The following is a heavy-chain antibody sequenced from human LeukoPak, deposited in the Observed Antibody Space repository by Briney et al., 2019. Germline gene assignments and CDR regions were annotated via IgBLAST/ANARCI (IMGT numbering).Heavy chain of an antibody. V-gene: IGHV3-48*01. CDR1: GFTFSTYS. CDR2: ISTSSSTM. CDR3: ARDREKQQLPQFFYYYYMDV. D-gene: IGHD6-13*01. Sequence: GGSLRLSCAASGFTFSTYSMNWVRQAPGKWLEWVSYISTSSSTMYYADSVKGRFTISRDNARNSLYLQMNSLRAEDTAVYYCARDREKQQLPQFFYYYYMDVWGKGTTVTVSS. J-gene: IGHJ6*03.